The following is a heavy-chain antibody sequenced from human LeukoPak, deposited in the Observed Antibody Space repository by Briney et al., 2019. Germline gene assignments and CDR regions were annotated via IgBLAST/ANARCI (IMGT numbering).Heavy chain of an antibody. D-gene: IGHD1-26*01. CDR2: VKQDGSEK. J-gene: IGHJ3*02. CDR3: ARDPGGSYPPPDAFDI. Sequence: PGGSLRLSCAASGFTFSSYWMSWVRQAPGKGLEWVANVKQDGSEKYYVDSVKGRFTISRDNAKNSLYLQMNSLRAEDTAVYYCARDPGGSYPPPDAFDIWGQGTMVTVSS. V-gene: IGHV3-7*01. CDR1: GFTFSSYW.